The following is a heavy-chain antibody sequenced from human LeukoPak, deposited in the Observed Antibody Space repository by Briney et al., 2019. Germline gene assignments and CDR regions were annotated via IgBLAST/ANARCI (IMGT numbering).Heavy chain of an antibody. V-gene: IGHV3-23*01. CDR2: ISGGADIT. J-gene: IGHJ4*02. CDR3: AKAQNNGGDFDY. CDR1: GFTFSSYA. D-gene: IGHD4-23*01. Sequence: GGSLRLSCAASGFTFSSYAMSWVRQAPGKGPEWVSAISGGADITYYADSVKGRFTISRDNSKNTLYLQMNSLRAEDTALYYCAKAQNNGGDFDYWGQGILVTVAS.